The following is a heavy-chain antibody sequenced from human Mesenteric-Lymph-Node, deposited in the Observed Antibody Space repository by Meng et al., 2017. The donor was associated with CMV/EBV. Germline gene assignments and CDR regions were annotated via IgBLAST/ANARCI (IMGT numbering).Heavy chain of an antibody. CDR1: GYTFTSYG. V-gene: IGHV1-18*01. CDR2: ISADTTNI. J-gene: IGHJ4*02. Sequence: HVQLVQSGAEVKKPGASVKVSCKASGYTFTSYGISWVRQAPGQGLEWMGWISADTTNINYAQKLQGRVTLTTDTSTSTAYMELRSLRSDDTAMYYCSIGEFDYWGQGTLVTVSS. D-gene: IGHD3-10*01. CDR3: SIGEFDY.